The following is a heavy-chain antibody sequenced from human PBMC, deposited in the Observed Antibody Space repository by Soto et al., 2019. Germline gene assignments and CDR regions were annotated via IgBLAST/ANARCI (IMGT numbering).Heavy chain of an antibody. CDR2: IYYSGST. V-gene: IGHV4-59*01. CDR1: GGSISSYY. CDR3: ARVLGYGDGAFVDV. J-gene: IGHJ6*02. Sequence: QVQLQESGPGLVKPSETLSLTCTVSGGSISSYYWSWIRQPPGKGLEWIGYIYYSGSTNYNPSLKSRVTISVDTSKNQFSLKLSSVTAADTAVYYCARVLGYGDGAFVDVWGQGTTVTVSS. D-gene: IGHD3-10*01.